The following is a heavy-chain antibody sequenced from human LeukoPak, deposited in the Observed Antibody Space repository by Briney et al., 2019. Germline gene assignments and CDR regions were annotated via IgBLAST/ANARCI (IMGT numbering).Heavy chain of an antibody. J-gene: IGHJ4*02. CDR1: GGSISSGGYY. CDR2: IYYSGDT. Sequence: SQTLSLTCTVSGGSISSGGYYWSWIRQHPGKGLEWIGYIYYSGDTYFNPSLKSRVTISVDTSKNQFSLKLSSVTAADTAVYYYARARYFGSGSYFDYWGQGTLVTVSS. V-gene: IGHV4-31*03. CDR3: ARARYFGSGSYFDY. D-gene: IGHD3-10*01.